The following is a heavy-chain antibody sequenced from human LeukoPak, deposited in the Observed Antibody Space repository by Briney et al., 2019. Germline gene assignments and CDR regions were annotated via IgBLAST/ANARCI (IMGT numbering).Heavy chain of an antibody. CDR3: APGLVLYFAY. D-gene: IGHD2-21*01. CDR2: ISGSGGST. Sequence: GGSLRLSCAASGFTFSSYAMSWVRQAPGKGLEWVSAISGSGGSTYYADSVKGRFTISRDNSKNTLYLQMNSLRAEDSAIYYCAPGLVLYFAYWGQGTLVTVSS. CDR1: GFTFSSYA. J-gene: IGHJ4*02. V-gene: IGHV3-23*01.